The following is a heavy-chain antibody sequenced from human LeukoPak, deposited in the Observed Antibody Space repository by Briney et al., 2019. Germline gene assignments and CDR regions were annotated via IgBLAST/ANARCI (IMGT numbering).Heavy chain of an antibody. CDR1: GYTFTSYG. D-gene: IGHD3-22*01. J-gene: IGHJ6*03. Sequence: GASVKASCKASGYTFTSYGISWVRQAPGQGLEWMGWISAYNGNTNYAQKLQGRATMTTDTSTSTAYMELRSLRSDDTAVYYCARDVYYYDSSGYYSTNYYYYYMDVWGKGTTVTVSS. CDR3: ARDVYYYDSSGYYSTNYYYYYMDV. CDR2: ISAYNGNT. V-gene: IGHV1-18*01.